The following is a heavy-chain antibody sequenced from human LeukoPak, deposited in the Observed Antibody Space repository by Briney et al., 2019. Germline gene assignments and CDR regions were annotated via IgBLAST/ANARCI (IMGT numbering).Heavy chain of an antibody. CDR2: IGVDDDT. CDR3: ARERTRGCNGDTCLDGFDI. CDR1: GLTFNNQD. D-gene: IGHD2-15*01. V-gene: IGHV3-13*01. J-gene: IGHJ3*02. Sequence: PGGSLRLSCVASGLTFNNQDMHWVRQSAGKGLEWVSAIGVDDDTYYSASVKGRFTISRENARNSLYLQMNSLRAEDTAVYYCARERTRGCNGDTCLDGFDIWGRGTKVTVSS.